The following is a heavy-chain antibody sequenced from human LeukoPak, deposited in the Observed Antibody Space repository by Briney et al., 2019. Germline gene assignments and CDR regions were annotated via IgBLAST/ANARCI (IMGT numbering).Heavy chain of an antibody. CDR2: MNPNSGNT. V-gene: IGHV1-8*02. J-gene: IGHJ5*02. Sequence: VASVKVSCKASGYTFTSYDINWVRQATGQGLEWMGWMNPNSGNTGYAQKFQGRVTMTRNTSISTAYMELSSLRSEDTAVYYCARGGTIIVGATKGDNWFDPWGQGTLVTVSS. CDR1: GYTFTSYD. D-gene: IGHD1-26*01. CDR3: ARGGTIIVGATKGDNWFDP.